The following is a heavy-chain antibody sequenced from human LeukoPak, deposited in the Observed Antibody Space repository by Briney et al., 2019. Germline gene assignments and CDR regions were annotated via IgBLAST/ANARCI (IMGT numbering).Heavy chain of an antibody. CDR2: INVEGTTT. CDR3: TRGGEEPFDY. Sequence: PGGSLRLSCAGSGFTFTRFWMHWVRQAPGKGLVWVSRINVEGTTTTSADSVEGRFTISRDENTLYLQMNHLRVDDTAVYYCTRGGEEPFDYWGQGTLVTVSS. D-gene: IGHD3-10*01. CDR1: GFTFTRFW. V-gene: IGHV3-74*01. J-gene: IGHJ4*02.